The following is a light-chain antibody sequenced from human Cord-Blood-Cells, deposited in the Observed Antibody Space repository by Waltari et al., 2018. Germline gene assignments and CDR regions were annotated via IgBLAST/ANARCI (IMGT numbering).Light chain of an antibody. J-gene: IGLJ3*02. V-gene: IGLV2-14*01. Sequence: QSALTQPAAVSGPPGQSITISCSGTSSDAGGYNSVSWYQQHPCKAPKLMIYDVSKRPSGFSNRFSGSKSGNTASLTISGLQAEDEADYYCSSYTSSSTLVFGGGTKLTVL. CDR2: DVS. CDR3: SSYTSSSTLV. CDR1: SSDAGGYNS.